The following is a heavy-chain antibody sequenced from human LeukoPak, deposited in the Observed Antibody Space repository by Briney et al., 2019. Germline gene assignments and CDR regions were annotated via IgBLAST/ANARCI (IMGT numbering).Heavy chain of an antibody. D-gene: IGHD3-22*01. J-gene: IGHJ4*02. Sequence: GGSLRLSCAASGFTFSSYSMNWVRQAPGKGLEWVSSISSSSSYIYYADSVKGRFTISRDNAKNSLYLQMNSLRAEDTAVYYCARDGGDYYDSSGPNYFDYWGQGTLVTVSS. V-gene: IGHV3-21*01. CDR2: ISSSSSYI. CDR3: ARDGGDYYDSSGPNYFDY. CDR1: GFTFSSYS.